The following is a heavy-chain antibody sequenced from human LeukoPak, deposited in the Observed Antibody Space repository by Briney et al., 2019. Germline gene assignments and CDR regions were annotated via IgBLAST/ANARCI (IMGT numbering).Heavy chain of an antibody. D-gene: IGHD3-3*01. Sequence: PSETLSLTCTVSGGSIGWDYWSWIRQSAGKGLEWIGRIYKSGTTNYNPSFRSRVTMSVDTSKNQFSLKLSSVTAADTAVYYCARAQKVGIFGVAYAYMDVWGKGTTVTVSS. J-gene: IGHJ6*03. V-gene: IGHV4-4*07. CDR2: IYKSGTT. CDR1: GGSIGWDY. CDR3: ARAQKVGIFGVAYAYMDV.